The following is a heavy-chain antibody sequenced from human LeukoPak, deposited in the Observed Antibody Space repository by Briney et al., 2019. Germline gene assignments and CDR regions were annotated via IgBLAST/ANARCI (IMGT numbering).Heavy chain of an antibody. CDR3: ARDHYYDSSGYTHFDY. Sequence: PGGSLRLSCAASGFTFSSYSMNWARQAPGKGLEWVSSISSSSSYIYYADSVKGRFTISRDNAKNSLYLQMNSLRAEDTAVYYCARDHYYDSSGYTHFDYWGQGTLVTVSS. D-gene: IGHD3-22*01. CDR1: GFTFSSYS. V-gene: IGHV3-21*01. J-gene: IGHJ4*02. CDR2: ISSSSSYI.